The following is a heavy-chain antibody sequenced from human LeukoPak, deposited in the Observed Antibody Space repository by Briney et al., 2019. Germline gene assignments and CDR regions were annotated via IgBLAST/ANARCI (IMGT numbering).Heavy chain of an antibody. CDR2: ISSSSSYI. J-gene: IGHJ5*02. V-gene: IGHV3-21*01. CDR3: ARGREPVVKRFDP. D-gene: IGHD1-26*01. Sequence: GGSLRLSCAASGFTFSSYSMNWVRQAPGKGLEWVSSISSSSSYICYADSVKGRFTISRDNAKNSLYLQMNSLRAGDTAGDYCARGREPVVKRFDPWGQGTLV. CDR1: GFTFSSYS.